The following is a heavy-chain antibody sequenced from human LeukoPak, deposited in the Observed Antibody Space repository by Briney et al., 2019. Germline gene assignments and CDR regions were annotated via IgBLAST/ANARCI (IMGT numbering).Heavy chain of an antibody. CDR2: IHYSGST. D-gene: IGHD6-19*01. J-gene: IGHJ5*02. CDR3: ARVLIAVAGTDWFDP. V-gene: IGHV4-39*01. CDR1: GGSISSSSYY. Sequence: PSETLSLTCTVSGGSISSSSYYWGWIRQPPGKGLEWIGSIHYSGSTYYNPSLKSRVTISVDTSKNQFSLKLSSVTAADTAVYYCARVLIAVAGTDWFDPWGQGTLVTVSS.